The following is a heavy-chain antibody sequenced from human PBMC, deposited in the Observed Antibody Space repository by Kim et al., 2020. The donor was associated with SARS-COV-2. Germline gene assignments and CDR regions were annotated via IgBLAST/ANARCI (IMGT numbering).Heavy chain of an antibody. CDR1: GFTFSSYW. D-gene: IGHD6-19*01. V-gene: IGHV3-7*01. CDR3: ARDGDLYSSGKDAFDS. Sequence: GGSLRLSCAASGFTFSSYWMTWVRQAPGKGLEWVANIKEDGNQKYYVDSVKGRFTISRDNAKNSLYLQMNSLRAEDTAVYYCARDGDLYSSGKDAFDSWGQETIVTVSS. J-gene: IGHJ3*02. CDR2: IKEDGNQK.